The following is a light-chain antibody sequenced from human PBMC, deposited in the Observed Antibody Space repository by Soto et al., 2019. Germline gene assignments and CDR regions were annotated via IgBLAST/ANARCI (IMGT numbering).Light chain of an antibody. CDR3: QQYDRLFIT. CDR1: QDISTY. J-gene: IGKJ5*01. V-gene: IGKV1-33*01. Sequence: DIQMTQSPSSLSASVGDRVTITCQASQDISTYLNWYQQKPGKAPELLIYDASILETGVPSRFSGSGSGTDFTFTIISLQPEDIATYYCQQYDRLFITFGQGTRLEIK. CDR2: DAS.